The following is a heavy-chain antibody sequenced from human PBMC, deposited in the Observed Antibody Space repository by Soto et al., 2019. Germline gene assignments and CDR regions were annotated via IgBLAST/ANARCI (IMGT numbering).Heavy chain of an antibody. CDR1: GFTFSSYA. CDR3: AELREFVVLPAGILDY. Sequence: EVQLLESGGGLVQPGGSLRLTCAASGFTFSSYAISWIRLSPGKGLEWVSVISGGGHNTYYTPSVKGRFTISRDDFKNTLYLQMNSLRTEDTAMYYCAELREFVVLPAGILDYWGPGTLVTVSS. J-gene: IGHJ4*02. CDR2: ISGGGHNT. V-gene: IGHV3-23*01. D-gene: IGHD3-16*01.